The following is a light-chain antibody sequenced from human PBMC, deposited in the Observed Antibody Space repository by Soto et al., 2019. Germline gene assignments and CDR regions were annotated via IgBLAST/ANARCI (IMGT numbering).Light chain of an antibody. CDR3: QKYNSAPPWT. Sequence: DIQMTQSPSSLSASVEDRVIITCRASQSISNHLNWYQQKPGKAPKLLIFAASSLQSGVPSRFSGSRSGPDFTLTISSLQPEDFATYYCQKYNSAPPWTFGQGTKVDIK. V-gene: IGKV1-39*01. CDR2: AAS. J-gene: IGKJ1*01. CDR1: QSISNH.